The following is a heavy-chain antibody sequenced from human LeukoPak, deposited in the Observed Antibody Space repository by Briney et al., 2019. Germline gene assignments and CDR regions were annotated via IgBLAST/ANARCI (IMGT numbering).Heavy chain of an antibody. Sequence: SETLSLTCTVSGGSISSGSYYWSWIRQPAGKGLEWIGRIYTSGSTNYNPSLKSRVTISVDTSKNQFSLKLSSVTAADTAVYYCARDISPGYSSSFGFDIWGQGTMVTVSS. CDR3: ARDISPGYSSSFGFDI. J-gene: IGHJ3*02. CDR2: IYTSGST. D-gene: IGHD6-13*01. CDR1: GGSISSGSYY. V-gene: IGHV4-61*02.